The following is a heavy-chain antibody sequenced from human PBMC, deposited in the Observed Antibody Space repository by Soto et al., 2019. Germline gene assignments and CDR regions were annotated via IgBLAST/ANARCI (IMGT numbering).Heavy chain of an antibody. Sequence: QVQLVESGGGVVQPGRSLRLSCAASGFTFSNYGIHWVRQAPGKGLEWVAVIWYDGSNEYYADSVKGRFTISRGNSRKRLALQMTSLRAEDTAADYCARDGAREGSGWYNGGGGYFDYWGQGPLVNVSS. CDR3: ARDGAREGSGWYNGGGGYFDY. J-gene: IGHJ4*02. D-gene: IGHD6-19*01. V-gene: IGHV3-33*01. CDR1: GFTFSNYG. CDR2: IWYDGSNE.